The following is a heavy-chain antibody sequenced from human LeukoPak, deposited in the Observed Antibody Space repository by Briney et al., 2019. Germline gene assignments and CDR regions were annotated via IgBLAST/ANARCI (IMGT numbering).Heavy chain of an antibody. CDR2: ISYDGSNK. CDR1: GFTFSSYA. J-gene: IGHJ4*02. CDR3: AKGPYYYDSSGYNYWFDY. Sequence: GRSLGLSCAASGFTFSSYAMHWVRQAPGKGLEWVAVISYDGSNKYYADSVKGRFTISRDNSKNTLYLQMNSLRAEDTAVYYCAKGPYYYDSSGYNYWFDYWGQGTLVTVSS. D-gene: IGHD3-22*01. V-gene: IGHV3-30-3*01.